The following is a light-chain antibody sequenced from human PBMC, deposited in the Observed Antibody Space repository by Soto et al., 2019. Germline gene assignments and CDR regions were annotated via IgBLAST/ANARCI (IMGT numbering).Light chain of an antibody. Sequence: DIQMTQSLASLSASVGDTVTITCRASQSISNSLSWYQQKPGKAPTFLIYVAFTLQRGVPSRFSGSGSGTAFTLTISSLQPEDVATYYCQQTFSPPYTFGQGTKLEIK. CDR1: QSISNS. CDR2: VAF. CDR3: QQTFSPPYT. J-gene: IGKJ2*01. V-gene: IGKV1-39*01.